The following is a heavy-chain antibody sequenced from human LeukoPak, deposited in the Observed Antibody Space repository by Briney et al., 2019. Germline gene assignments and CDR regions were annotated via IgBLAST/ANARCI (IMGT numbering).Heavy chain of an antibody. V-gene: IGHV3-30-3*01. CDR3: ARGAYEIVVVTAPTY. D-gene: IGHD2-21*02. CDR2: ISSDGTNE. CDR1: GFTFSSYT. Sequence: SLRLSCAASGFTFSSYTIYSVRQAPRKGLERVAVISSDGTNEYYAASVKGRFTISRDNSKNTLYLQMSSLRAEATAVYYCARGAYEIVVVTAPTYWGQGTLVTVSS. J-gene: IGHJ4*02.